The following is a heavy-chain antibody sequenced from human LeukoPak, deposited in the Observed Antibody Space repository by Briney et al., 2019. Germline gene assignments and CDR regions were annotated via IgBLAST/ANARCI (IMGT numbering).Heavy chain of an antibody. Sequence: GESLKISCKGSGYSFTSYWIGWVRQMPGKGLGWMGINYPGDSDTRYSPSFQGQVTISADKSISTAYLQWSSLKASDTAMYYCARSLVFGRVGPAAYFDYWGQGTLVTVSS. CDR2: NYPGDSDT. J-gene: IGHJ4*02. D-gene: IGHD2-2*01. CDR3: ARSLVFGRVGPAAYFDY. CDR1: GYSFTSYW. V-gene: IGHV5-51*01.